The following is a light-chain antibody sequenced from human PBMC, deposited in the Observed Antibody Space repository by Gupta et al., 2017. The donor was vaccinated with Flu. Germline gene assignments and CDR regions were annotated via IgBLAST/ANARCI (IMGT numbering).Light chain of an antibody. J-gene: IGLJ2*01. CDR1: SSDALTYNY. CDR2: DVT. Sequence: QSALTQPAPVSGSPGQSITIPCPGTSSDALTYNYVSWYQHHPGKAPKLIIYDVTNRPSGVSSRFSGSKSGNTASLTISGLQPEDEADYSCSSYTGSTVLFGGGTRLTVL. V-gene: IGLV2-14*03. CDR3: SSYTGSTVL.